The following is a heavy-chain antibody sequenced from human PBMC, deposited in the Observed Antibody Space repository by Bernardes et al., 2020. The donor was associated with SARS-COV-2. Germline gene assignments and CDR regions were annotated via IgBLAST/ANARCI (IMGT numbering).Heavy chain of an antibody. J-gene: IGHJ2*01. CDR2: IYYTGST. V-gene: IGHV4-59*01. D-gene: IGHD2-2*02. CDR3: ARGPYCSSISCYTRYFDL. CDR1: GGSITSYY. Sequence: SETLSLTCTVSGGSITSYYWSWIRQPPGKGLEWIGYIYYTGSTNYNPSLKSRVTISVDTSKNQFSLKLSSVTAADTAVYYCARGPYCSSISCYTRYFDLWGRGSLVTVSS.